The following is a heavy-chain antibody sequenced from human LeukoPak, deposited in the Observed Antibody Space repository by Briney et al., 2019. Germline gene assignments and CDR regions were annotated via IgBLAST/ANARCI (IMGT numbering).Heavy chain of an antibody. J-gene: IGHJ3*02. CDR1: GYTLTELS. CDR2: FDPEDGET. V-gene: IGHV1-24*01. D-gene: IGHD3-16*01. CDR3: ATASNRFGGAFDI. Sequence: ASVKVSCKVSGYTLTELSMHWVRQAPGKGLEWMGGFDPEDGETIYAQKFQGRVTMTEDTSTDTAYMELSSLRSEDTAGYYCATASNRFGGAFDIWGQGTMVTVSS.